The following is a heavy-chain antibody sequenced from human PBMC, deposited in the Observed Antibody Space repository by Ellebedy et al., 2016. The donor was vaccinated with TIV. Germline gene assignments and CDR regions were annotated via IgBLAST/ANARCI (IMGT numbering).Heavy chain of an antibody. J-gene: IGHJ4*02. CDR3: SRGGGCGGGTSYYPDF. V-gene: IGHV3-21*01. Sequence: GESLKISCAASGFTFSTYSLNWVRQAPGKGLEWVSSISTITNYADSVRGRFTISRDNAKNSLYLQMNSLRAEDTAVYYCSRGGGCGGGTSYYPDFWGQGTLVTVSS. CDR2: ISTITNY. D-gene: IGHD2-15*01. CDR1: GFTFSTYS.